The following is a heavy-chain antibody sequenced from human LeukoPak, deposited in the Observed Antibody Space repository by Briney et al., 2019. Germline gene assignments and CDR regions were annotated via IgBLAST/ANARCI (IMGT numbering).Heavy chain of an antibody. V-gene: IGHV3-74*01. D-gene: IGHD2/OR15-2a*01. J-gene: IGHJ4*02. Sequence: PGPSLRLSCAASGTYWMHWVRQAPGKGLVWVSHINSDGSWTGYADSVKGRFTISKDNAKNTVSLQMNNLRAEDTAVYYCVTFYETYWGRGTLVTVSS. CDR3: VTFYETY. CDR1: GTYW. CDR2: INSDGSWT.